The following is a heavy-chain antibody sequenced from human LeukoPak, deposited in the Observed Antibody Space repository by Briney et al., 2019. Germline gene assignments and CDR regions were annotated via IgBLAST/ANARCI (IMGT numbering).Heavy chain of an antibody. CDR2: IIPMFGTA. Sequence: ASVKVSCKASGGTFISYAISWVRQAPGQGREWMGGIIPMFGTANYAQKFQGRVTITTDESTSTAYMELSSLRSEDTAVYYCARDRDYYDSSGIPEYYFDYWGQGTLVTVSS. V-gene: IGHV1-69*05. CDR3: ARDRDYYDSSGIPEYYFDY. CDR1: GGTFISYA. J-gene: IGHJ4*02. D-gene: IGHD3-22*01.